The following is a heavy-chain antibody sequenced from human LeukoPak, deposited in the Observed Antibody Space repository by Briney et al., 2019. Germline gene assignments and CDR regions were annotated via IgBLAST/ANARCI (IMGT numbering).Heavy chain of an antibody. D-gene: IGHD5-18*01. Sequence: PGGSLRLSCAASGFTFNNHAMSWVRQAPGKGLEWVSGINGNGASTYYSDSVKARFTISRDNSNNTLYLQMSSLRAEDTAIYYCAKDQGYSYYYLDYWGQGTLVTVSS. CDR1: GFTFNNHA. V-gene: IGHV3-23*01. J-gene: IGHJ4*02. CDR2: INGNGAST. CDR3: AKDQGYSYYYLDY.